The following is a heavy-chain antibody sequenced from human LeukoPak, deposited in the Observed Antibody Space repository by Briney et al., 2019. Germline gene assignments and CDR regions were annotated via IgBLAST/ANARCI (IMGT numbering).Heavy chain of an antibody. J-gene: IGHJ5*02. CDR1: GFTVSSNY. CDR2: ISGSGGST. CDR3: AKEYYDSIAPFDP. Sequence: GGSLRLSCAASGFTVSSNYMSWVRRAPGKGLEWVSAISGSGGSTYYADSVKGRFTISRYNSKNTLYLQMNSLRAEDTAVYYCAKEYYDSIAPFDPWGQGTLVTVSS. D-gene: IGHD3-22*01. V-gene: IGHV3-23*01.